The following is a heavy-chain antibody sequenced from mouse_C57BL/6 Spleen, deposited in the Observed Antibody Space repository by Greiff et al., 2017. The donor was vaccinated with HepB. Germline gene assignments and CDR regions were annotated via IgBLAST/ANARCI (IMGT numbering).Heavy chain of an antibody. CDR1: GYTFTSYW. J-gene: IGHJ3*01. CDR2: IYPGNSDT. Sequence: VHVKQSGTVLARPGASVKMSCKTSGYTFTSYWMHWVKQRPGQGLEWIGAIYPGNSDTSYNQKFKGKAKLTAVTSASTAYMELSSLTNEDSAVYYCTRAHYYGSSYESWFAYWGQGTLVTVSA. V-gene: IGHV1-5*01. CDR3: TRAHYYGSSYESWFAY. D-gene: IGHD1-1*01.